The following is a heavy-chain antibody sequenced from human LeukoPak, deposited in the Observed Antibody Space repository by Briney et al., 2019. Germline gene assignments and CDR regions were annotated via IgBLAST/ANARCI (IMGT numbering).Heavy chain of an antibody. V-gene: IGHV3-30*18. CDR1: GFTFSSYG. CDR2: ISYDGSNK. CDR3: AKWGKGCSSTSCYFLSAEYFQH. J-gene: IGHJ1*01. D-gene: IGHD2-2*01. Sequence: PGGSLRLSCAASGFTFSSYGMPWVRKAPGKGLEWVAVISYDGSNKYYADSVKGRFTISRDNSKNTLYLQMNSLRAEDTAVYYCAKWGKGCSSTSCYFLSAEYFQHWGQGTLVTVSS.